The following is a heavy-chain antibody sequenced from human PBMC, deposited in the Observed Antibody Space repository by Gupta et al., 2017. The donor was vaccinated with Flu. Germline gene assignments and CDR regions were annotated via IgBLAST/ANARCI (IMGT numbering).Heavy chain of an antibody. CDR3: AKFQQLTPRVWSVYGMDV. D-gene: IGHD6-13*01. CDR2: ISGSGGST. J-gene: IGHJ6*02. Sequence: EVQLLESGGGLVQPGGSLRLSCAASGFTFSSYAMSWVRQAPGKGLEWVSAISGSGGSTYYADSVKGRFTISRDNSKNTLYLQMNSLRAEDTAVYYCAKFQQLTPRVWSVYGMDVWGQGTTVTVSS. V-gene: IGHV3-23*01. CDR1: GFTFSSYA.